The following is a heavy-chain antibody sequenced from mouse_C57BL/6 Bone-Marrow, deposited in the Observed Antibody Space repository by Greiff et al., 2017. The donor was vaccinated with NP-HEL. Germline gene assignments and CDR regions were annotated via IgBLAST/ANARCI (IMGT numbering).Heavy chain of an antibody. CDR3: ARLGGSYAMDY. V-gene: IGHV5-15*01. CDR2: ISNLAYSI. J-gene: IGHJ4*01. Sequence: EVKLVESGGGLVQPGGSLKLSCAASGFTFSDYGMAWVRQAPRTGPEWVAFISNLAYSIYYADTVTGRFTISRENAKNTLYLEMSSLRSEDTAMYYCARLGGSYAMDYWGQGTSVTVSS. CDR1: GFTFSDYG.